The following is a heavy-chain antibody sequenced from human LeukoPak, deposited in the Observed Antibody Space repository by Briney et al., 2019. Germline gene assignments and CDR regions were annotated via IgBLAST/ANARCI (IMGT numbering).Heavy chain of an antibody. CDR2: MYYSGTT. Sequence: SETLSLTCTASGGSISSSSYYWGWIRQPPGKGLEWIGSMYYSGTTYYNSSLKSRVTISVDTSKNQFSLKLSSVTAADTAVYYCARHRYRSGSDWIDPWGQGTLVTVSS. CDR1: GGSISSSSYY. V-gene: IGHV4-39*01. D-gene: IGHD1-26*01. J-gene: IGHJ5*02. CDR3: ARHRYRSGSDWIDP.